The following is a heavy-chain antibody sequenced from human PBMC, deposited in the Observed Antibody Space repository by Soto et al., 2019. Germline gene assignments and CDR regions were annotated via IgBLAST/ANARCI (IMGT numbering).Heavy chain of an antibody. V-gene: IGHV3-30-3*01. CDR1: GFTFSSYA. J-gene: IGHJ4*02. CDR3: AREYCSGGSGDAMGVLEY. Sequence: QVQLVESGGGVVQPGRSLRLSCAASGFTFSSYAMHWVRQAPGTGLEWVAVISYDGSNKYYADSVKGRFTISRDNSKNTLDLHMHCLGAEATAVYYLAREYCSGGSGDAMGVLEYCGQGSLVTVST. D-gene: IGHD2-15*01. CDR2: ISYDGSNK.